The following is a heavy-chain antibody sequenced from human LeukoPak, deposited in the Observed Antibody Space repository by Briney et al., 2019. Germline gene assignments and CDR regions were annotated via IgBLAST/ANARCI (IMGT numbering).Heavy chain of an antibody. Sequence: GESLQISCKGSGYRFTSYWIGWVRSMPGKGLEWRGIIYLGDSDTIYSPSFQGQVTISADKSISTAYLQWSSLKASDTAMYYCARLYYYDSGKAFDMWGQGTMDTVSS. J-gene: IGHJ3*02. V-gene: IGHV5-51*01. CDR2: IYLGDSDT. CDR1: GYRFTSYW. D-gene: IGHD3-10*01. CDR3: ARLYYYDSGKAFDM.